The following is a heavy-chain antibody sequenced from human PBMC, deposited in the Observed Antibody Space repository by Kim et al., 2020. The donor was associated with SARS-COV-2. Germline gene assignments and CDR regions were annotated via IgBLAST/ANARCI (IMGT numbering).Heavy chain of an antibody. V-gene: IGHV1-69*01. J-gene: IGHJ3*02. Sequence: ASYAQKCQGRVTITADESTSTAYMELSSLRSEDTAVYYCARGIGGDAFDIWGQGTMVTVSS. D-gene: IGHD3-16*01. CDR3: ARGIGGDAFDI. CDR2: A.